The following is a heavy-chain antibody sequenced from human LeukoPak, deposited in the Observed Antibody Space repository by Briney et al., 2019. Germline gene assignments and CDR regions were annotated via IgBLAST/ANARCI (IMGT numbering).Heavy chain of an antibody. CDR3: ARDRGSREDGMDV. CDR2: IYYDGSNI. CDR1: EFTFTTYG. Sequence: GGSLRLSCAASEFTFTTYGMHWVRQAPGKGLEWVAFIYYDGSNIYYADYVKGRFTISRDISKNTLYLQMNSLRAEDTAVYYCARDRGSREDGMDVWGQGTTVTVSS. J-gene: IGHJ6*02. D-gene: IGHD1-26*01. V-gene: IGHV3-33*01.